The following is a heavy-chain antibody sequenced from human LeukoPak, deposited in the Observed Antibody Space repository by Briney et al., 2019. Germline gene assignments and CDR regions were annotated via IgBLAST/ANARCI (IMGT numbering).Heavy chain of an antibody. V-gene: IGHV4-59*01. CDR3: AGGSTMIRGAADY. CDR1: GGSISSYY. Sequence: SETLSLTCTVSGGSISSYYWSWIRQPPGKGLEWIGDIYYSGSPNYNPSLKSRVTISVDTSKNQFSLKLSSVTAADTAVYFCAGGSTMIRGAADYWGQGTLVTVSS. J-gene: IGHJ4*02. D-gene: IGHD3-10*01. CDR2: IYYSGSP.